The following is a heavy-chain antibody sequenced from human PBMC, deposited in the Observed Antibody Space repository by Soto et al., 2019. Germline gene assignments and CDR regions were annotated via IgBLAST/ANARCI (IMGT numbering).Heavy chain of an antibody. V-gene: IGHV3-23*01. CDR3: AKRLWFGELLQAFES. J-gene: IGHJ3*02. CDR2: ISGRSGST. CDR1: GFTFTTYA. Sequence: GGSLRLSCAASGFTFTTYAMNWVRQAPGKGQEWVSTISGRSGSTYYADSVKGRFTISRDNSKNTLFLQMNSLRAEDTAVYYCAKRLWFGELLQAFESCGKGRMVTV. D-gene: IGHD3-10*01.